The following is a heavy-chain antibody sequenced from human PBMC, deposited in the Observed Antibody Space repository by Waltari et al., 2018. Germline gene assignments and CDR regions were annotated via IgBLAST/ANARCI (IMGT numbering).Heavy chain of an antibody. V-gene: IGHV4-34*01. CDR1: GGSFSGYY. CDR3: ARPGAFVASRGNRFDY. CDR2: IKHSGST. J-gene: IGHJ4*02. D-gene: IGHD1-1*01. Sequence: QVQLQQWGAGLLTPSETLSLTCAVYGGSFSGYYWSWIRQPPGKGLEWIGEIKHSGSTNYNPSLKSRVIISVDTSKNQFSLKLSSVTAADTAVYFCARPGAFVASRGNRFDYWGQGTLVTVSS.